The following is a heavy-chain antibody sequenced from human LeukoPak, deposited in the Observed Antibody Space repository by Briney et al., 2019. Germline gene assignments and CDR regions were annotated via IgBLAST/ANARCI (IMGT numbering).Heavy chain of an antibody. CDR3: ARVPWVAVAGTPHWTGHDY. J-gene: IGHJ4*02. CDR2: VSYNGIT. CDR1: GGSISSSSYY. V-gene: IGHV4-39*07. D-gene: IGHD6-19*01. Sequence: KPSETLSLTCTVSGGSISSSSYYWGWIRQPPGKGLAWVGSVSYNGITYYNPSLKGRVTISVDTSKNHFSLRLSSVTAADTAVYYCARVPWVAVAGTPHWTGHDYWGQGTLVTVSS.